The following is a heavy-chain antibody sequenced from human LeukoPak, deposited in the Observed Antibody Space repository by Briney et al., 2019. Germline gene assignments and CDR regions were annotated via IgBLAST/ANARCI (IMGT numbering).Heavy chain of an antibody. CDR3: ARLSGGAYCSRGSCYGAYYYGMDV. J-gene: IGHJ6*02. Sequence: GGSLRLSCAASGFTFSSYSMNWVRQAPGKGLEWVSSISSSSSYIYYADSVKGRFTISRDNAKNSLYLQMNSLRAEDTAVYYCARLSGGAYCSRGSCYGAYYYGMDVWGQGTTVTLSS. CDR1: GFTFSSYS. CDR2: ISSSSSYI. D-gene: IGHD2-15*01. V-gene: IGHV3-21*01.